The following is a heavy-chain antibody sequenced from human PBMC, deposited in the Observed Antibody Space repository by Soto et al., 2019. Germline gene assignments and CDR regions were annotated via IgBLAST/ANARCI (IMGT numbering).Heavy chain of an antibody. CDR2: IRSKANSYAT. V-gene: IGHV3-73*01. J-gene: IGHJ4*02. D-gene: IGHD2-21*02. CDR1: GFTFSGSA. CDR3: TSVVTARLIPY. Sequence: GGSLRLSCAASGFTFSGSAMHWVRQASGKGLEWVGRIRSKANSYATAYAASVKGRFTISRDDSKNTAYLQMNSLKTEDTAVYYGTSVVTARLIPYWGQGTLVTVSS.